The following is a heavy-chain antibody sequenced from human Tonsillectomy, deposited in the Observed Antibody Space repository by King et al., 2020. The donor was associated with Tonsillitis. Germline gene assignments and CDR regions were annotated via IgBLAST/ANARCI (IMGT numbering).Heavy chain of an antibody. V-gene: IGHV3-33*08. J-gene: IGHJ4*02. CDR1: GFTFSSYG. D-gene: IGHD1-26*01. Sequence: VQLVESGGGVVQPGRSLRLSCAVSGFTFSSYGMHWVRQAPGKGLEWVAVIWYDGSNKYYADSVKGRFTISRDNSKNTLYLQMYSLRAEDTAVYYCARDGSWGGSYSPRYWGQGTLVTVSS. CDR2: IWYDGSNK. CDR3: ARDGSWGGSYSPRY.